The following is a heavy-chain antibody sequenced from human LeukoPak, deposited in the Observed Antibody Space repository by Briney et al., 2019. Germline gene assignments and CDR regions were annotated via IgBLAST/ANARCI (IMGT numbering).Heavy chain of an antibody. CDR3: TRFYDKYGYYYSDS. Sequence: SETLSLTCSVSDGSINSGSFYWARIRQPPGKGLEWIGSVYYSGSTYYNPSLKSRVTISIDMSKSQFSLKLNSVTAADTAVYYCTRFYDKYGYYYSDSWGQGTLVTVPS. J-gene: IGHJ4*02. CDR2: VYYSGST. D-gene: IGHD5-24*01. V-gene: IGHV4-39*01. CDR1: DGSINSGSFY.